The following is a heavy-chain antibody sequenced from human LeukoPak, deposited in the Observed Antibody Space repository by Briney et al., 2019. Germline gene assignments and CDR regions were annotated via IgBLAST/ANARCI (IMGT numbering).Heavy chain of an antibody. CDR3: ARGYSGNYPRNDY. V-gene: IGHV3-21*01. CDR2: ISSSSSYI. J-gene: IGHJ4*02. CDR1: GFTFSSYS. Sequence: GGSLRLSCAASGFTFSSYSMNWVRQAPGKGLEWVSSISSSSSYIYYADSVKGRFTISRDNAKNSLYLQMNSLRAEDTAVYYCARGYSGNYPRNDYWGQGTLVTVSS. D-gene: IGHD1-26*01.